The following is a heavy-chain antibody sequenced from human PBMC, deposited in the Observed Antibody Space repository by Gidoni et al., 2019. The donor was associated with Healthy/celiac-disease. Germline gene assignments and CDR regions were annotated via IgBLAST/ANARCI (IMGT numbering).Heavy chain of an antibody. J-gene: IGHJ5*02. Sequence: QVPLQQWGAGLLKPSEPLSLTCAAYAGSFSGSYWSWTRQPPGKGLEWIGAINHRGRTNYNPSLKSRVTISVDTSKNQFSLKLSSVTAADTAVYYCARGIDIVVVPAAMRANWFDPWGQGTLVTVSS. D-gene: IGHD2-2*01. V-gene: IGHV4-34*01. CDR2: INHRGRT. CDR1: AGSFSGSY. CDR3: ARGIDIVVVPAAMRANWFDP.